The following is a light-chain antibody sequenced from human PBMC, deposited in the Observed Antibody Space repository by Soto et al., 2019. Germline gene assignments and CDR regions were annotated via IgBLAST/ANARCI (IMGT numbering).Light chain of an antibody. V-gene: IGLV2-8*01. CDR2: EVT. CDR3: SSYAGSNIVV. CDR1: SSDVGGYNY. Sequence: QSALTQPPSASGSPXQSVTXXCTGTSSDVGGYNYVSWYQQHPGKAPKLMIYEVTKRPSGVPDRFSGSKSGNTASLTVSGLQAEDEADYYCSSYAGSNIVVFGGGTKVTVL. J-gene: IGLJ2*01.